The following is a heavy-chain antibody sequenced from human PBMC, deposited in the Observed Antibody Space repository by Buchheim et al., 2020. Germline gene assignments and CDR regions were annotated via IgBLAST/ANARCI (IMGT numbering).Heavy chain of an antibody. CDR2: IWYDGSNK. J-gene: IGHJ6*02. Sequence: QVQLVESGGGVVQPGRSLRLSCAASGFTFSSYGMHWVRQAPGKGLEWVAVIWYDGSNKYYADSVKGRFTISRDNSKNTLYLQMNSLRAEDTAVYYCARGDYYDFWSGYYRWYYYYGMDVWGQGTT. D-gene: IGHD3-3*01. CDR1: GFTFSSYG. CDR3: ARGDYYDFWSGYYRWYYYYGMDV. V-gene: IGHV3-33*01.